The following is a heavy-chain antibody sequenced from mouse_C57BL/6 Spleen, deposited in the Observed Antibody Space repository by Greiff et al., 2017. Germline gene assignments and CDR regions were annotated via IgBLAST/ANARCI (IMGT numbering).Heavy chain of an antibody. CDR3: AIGYYAMDY. J-gene: IGHJ4*01. V-gene: IGHV14-2*01. CDR2: IAPEDGET. Sequence: VQLKQSGAELVKPGASVKLSCTASGFNIKADYMHWVQQRTEQGLEWNGRIAPEDGETKYAPKFQGKATITADTPSNTAYLQLSSVTTEDSAFYYCAIGYYAMDYWGQGTSVTVSS. CDR1: GFNIKADY.